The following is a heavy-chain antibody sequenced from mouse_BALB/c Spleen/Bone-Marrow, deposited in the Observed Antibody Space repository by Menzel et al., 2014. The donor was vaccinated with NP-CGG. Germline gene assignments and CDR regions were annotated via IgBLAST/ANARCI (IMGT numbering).Heavy chain of an antibody. CDR2: IWAGGST. V-gene: IGHV2-9*02. D-gene: IGHD2-14*01. CDR1: GFSLTSYG. Sequence: VKLVESGPGLVAPSQSLSITCTVPGFSLTSYGVHWVRQPPGKGLEWLGVIWAGGSTNYNSALMSRLSISKDNSKRQVFLKMNSLQTDDTAMYYCARVGYRYDGYAMDYWGQGTSVTVSS. CDR3: ARVGYRYDGYAMDY. J-gene: IGHJ4*01.